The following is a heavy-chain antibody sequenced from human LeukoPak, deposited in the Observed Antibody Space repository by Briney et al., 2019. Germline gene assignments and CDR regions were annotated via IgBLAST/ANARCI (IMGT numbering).Heavy chain of an antibody. D-gene: IGHD3-22*01. Sequence: SETLSLTCSVSGGSISSANYYWGWIRQPPGKGLDWIGSFYYSGKTYYNPSLKSRVTISVDTSKNQFSLNLRFVTAADTAVYYCARQSIVGIDYWGQGTLVTVSS. J-gene: IGHJ4*02. CDR3: ARQSIVGIDY. CDR2: FYYSGKT. V-gene: IGHV4-39*01. CDR1: GGSISSANYY.